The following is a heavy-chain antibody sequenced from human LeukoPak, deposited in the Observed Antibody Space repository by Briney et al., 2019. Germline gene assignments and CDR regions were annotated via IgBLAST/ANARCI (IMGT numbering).Heavy chain of an antibody. CDR3: AREGLGIVLPIDY. CDR1: GGSFSGYY. J-gene: IGHJ4*02. D-gene: IGHD7-27*01. Sequence: PSETLSLTCAVYGGSFSGYYWSWIRLPPGKGLEWIGEINHSGSTNYNPSLKSRVTISVDTSKNQFFLKLSSVTAADTAVYYCAREGLGIVLPIDYWGQGPLVTVSS. V-gene: IGHV4-34*01. CDR2: INHSGST.